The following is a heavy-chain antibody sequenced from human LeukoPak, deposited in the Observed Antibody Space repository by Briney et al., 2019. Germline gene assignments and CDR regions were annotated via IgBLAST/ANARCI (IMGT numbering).Heavy chain of an antibody. CDR1: GVSINNYF. J-gene: IGHJ5*02. D-gene: IGHD2-15*01. Sequence: SETLSLTCTVSGVSINNYFWSWIRQPPGEGLEWIGYIYYSGTTNYNPSLKSRVTISVDTSKNQFSLKLSSVTAADTAVYYCARGGIVVRAGWFDPWGQGTLVTVSS. CDR3: ARGGIVVRAGWFDP. V-gene: IGHV4-59*08. CDR2: IYYSGTT.